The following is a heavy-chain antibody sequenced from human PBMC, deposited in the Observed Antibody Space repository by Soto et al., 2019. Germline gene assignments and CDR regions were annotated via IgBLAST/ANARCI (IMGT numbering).Heavy chain of an antibody. V-gene: IGHV1-18*01. CDR2: ISAYNGNT. CDR3: ARDWYDYYDSSGYYHRTFDY. CDR1: GYTFTSYC. J-gene: IGHJ4*02. D-gene: IGHD3-22*01. Sequence: ASVKVCCEGSGYTFTSYCISWVLQAPGQGLEWMGWISAYNGNTNYAQKLQGRVTMTTDTSTSTAYMELRSLRSDDTAVYYCARDWYDYYDSSGYYHRTFDYWGQGTLVTV.